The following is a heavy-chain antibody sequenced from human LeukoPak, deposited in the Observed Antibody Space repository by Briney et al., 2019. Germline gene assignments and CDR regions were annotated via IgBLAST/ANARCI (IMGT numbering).Heavy chain of an antibody. CDR3: ASRKLGNDY. Sequence: SETLSPTCTVSGGSVTDYYWSWIRQSPGKGLEWIGYIYYTGTSYNPSLKSRVTISADTSKNQFSLKLISVTAADTAVYYCASRKLGNDYWGQGTLVTVSS. V-gene: IGHV4-59*02. D-gene: IGHD7-27*01. J-gene: IGHJ4*02. CDR2: IYYTGT. CDR1: GGSVTDYY.